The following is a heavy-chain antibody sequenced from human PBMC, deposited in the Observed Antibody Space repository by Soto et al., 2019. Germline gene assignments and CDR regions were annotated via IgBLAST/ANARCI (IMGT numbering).Heavy chain of an antibody. Sequence: QVQLQESGPRLVKPSETLSLTCTVSGDSISSYYWSWIRQPPGKGLEWIGYIYYSGSTNYNPPLKSRVTISVDTPKNQCSLKLTSVTAADTAVYYCARGVATIGPWGQGTLVTVSS. J-gene: IGHJ5*02. D-gene: IGHD5-12*01. CDR3: ARGVATIGP. CDR1: GDSISSYY. CDR2: IYYSGST. V-gene: IGHV4-59*01.